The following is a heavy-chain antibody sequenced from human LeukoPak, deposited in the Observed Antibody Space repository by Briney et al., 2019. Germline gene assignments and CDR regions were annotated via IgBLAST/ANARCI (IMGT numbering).Heavy chain of an antibody. CDR3: ARDTYYDFWSGYYSGGLDY. J-gene: IGHJ4*02. Sequence: PGRSLRLSCAASGFTFSSYAMHWVRQAPGKGLEWVAVISYDGSNKYYADSVKGRFTISRDNSKNTLYLQMNSLRAEDTAVYYCARDTYYDFWSGYYSGGLDYWGQGTLVTVSS. D-gene: IGHD3-3*01. CDR2: ISYDGSNK. CDR1: GFTFSSYA. V-gene: IGHV3-30-3*01.